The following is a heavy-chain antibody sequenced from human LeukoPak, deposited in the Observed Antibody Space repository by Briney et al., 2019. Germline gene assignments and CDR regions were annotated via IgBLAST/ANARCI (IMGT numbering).Heavy chain of an antibody. V-gene: IGHV5-51*01. CDR2: IYPGDSNT. CDR3: ARHETDSSGYLTSWFDP. J-gene: IGHJ5*02. Sequence: KIGESLKISCKGSGYSFATSWIGWVRQMPGKGLEWMRFIYPGDSNTRYSPSFQGQVTISADKSISTAYLQWSSLKASDTAIYYCARHETDSSGYLTSWFDPWGQGTLVTVSS. CDR1: GYSFATSW. D-gene: IGHD6-19*01.